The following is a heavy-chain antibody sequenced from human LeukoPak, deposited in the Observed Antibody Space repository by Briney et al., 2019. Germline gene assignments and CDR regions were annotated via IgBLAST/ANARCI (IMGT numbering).Heavy chain of an antibody. V-gene: IGHV3-74*01. J-gene: IGHJ4*02. CDR2: ITSDGSTT. Sequence: GGSLRLSCAASGFTFSSYWMHWVRQAPGKGLVRVSRITSDGSTTTYADSVKGRFTLSRDNAKNTLYLQMNSLRAEDTAVYYCARDSGGNSDHWGQGTLVTVSS. D-gene: IGHD4-23*01. CDR3: ARDSGGNSDH. CDR1: GFTFSSYW.